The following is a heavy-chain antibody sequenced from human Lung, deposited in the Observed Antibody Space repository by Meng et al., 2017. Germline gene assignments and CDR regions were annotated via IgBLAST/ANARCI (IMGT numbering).Heavy chain of an antibody. V-gene: IGHV6-1*01. J-gene: IGHJ5*01. Sequence: VQLEQHGPGLVKPSQTPSLTRSSSGDRVSSNRAAWNWIRQSPSRGLEWLGRTCYRSKWYSDYATSVRRRITFNADTSKHQFSLQLNSLTPEDTAVYYCTGVGHKNWFDSWGQGTLVTVSS. CDR3: TGVGHKNWFDS. CDR2: TCYRSKWYS. D-gene: IGHD2-21*01. CDR1: GDRVSSNRAA.